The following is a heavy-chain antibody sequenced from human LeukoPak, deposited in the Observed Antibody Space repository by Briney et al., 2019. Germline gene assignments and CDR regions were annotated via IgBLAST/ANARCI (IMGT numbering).Heavy chain of an antibody. J-gene: IGHJ4*02. CDR2: ITPNSGGT. V-gene: IGHV1-2*02. CDR1: GYTFTGYY. CDR3: LRDLRYCSGGSCYYVDY. D-gene: IGHD2-15*01. Sequence: ASVKVSCKASGYTFTGYYMHWVRQAPGQGLEWMGWITPNSGGTNFARKFQGRVTMTRDTSISTAYMELSSLRSDDTAVYYCLRDLRYCSGGSCYYVDYWGQGTLVTVSS.